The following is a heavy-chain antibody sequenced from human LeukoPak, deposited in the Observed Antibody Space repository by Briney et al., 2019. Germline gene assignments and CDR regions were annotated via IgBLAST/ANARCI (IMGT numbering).Heavy chain of an antibody. CDR3: ARLTNVVGVDP. J-gene: IGHJ5*02. Sequence: SETLSLTCTVSGGTISSYYWSWIRQPPGKGLEWIGYINYSGSTNYNPSLKSRVTMSVVTSKNQFSLKLSSVTAADTAVYYCARLTNVVGVDPWGQGTLVTVSS. CDR2: INYSGST. CDR1: GGTISSYY. V-gene: IGHV4-59*08. D-gene: IGHD2-2*01.